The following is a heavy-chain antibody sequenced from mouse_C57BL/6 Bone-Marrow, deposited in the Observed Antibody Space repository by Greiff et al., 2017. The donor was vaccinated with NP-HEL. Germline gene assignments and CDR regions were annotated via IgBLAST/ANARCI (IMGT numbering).Heavy chain of an antibody. Sequence: EVQLQQSGPELVKPGASVKISCKASGYTFTDYYMNWVKQSHGKSLEWIGDINPNNGGTSYNQKFKGKATLTVDKSSSTAYMELRSLTSEDSAVYYCARHSNYGFAYWGQGTLVTVSA. V-gene: IGHV1-26*01. J-gene: IGHJ3*01. D-gene: IGHD2-5*01. CDR3: ARHSNYGFAY. CDR1: GYTFTDYY. CDR2: INPNNGGT.